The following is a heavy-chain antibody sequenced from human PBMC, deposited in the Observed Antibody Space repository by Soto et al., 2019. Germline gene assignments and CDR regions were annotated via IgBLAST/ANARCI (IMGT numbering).Heavy chain of an antibody. V-gene: IGHV3-23*01. J-gene: IGHJ4*02. Sequence: LRLSCAASGFTFSSYAMSWVRQAPGKGLEWVSAISGSGGSTYYADSVKGRFTISRDNSKNTLYLQMNSLRAEDTAVYYCAKALSYRIAARPFDYWGQGTLVTVSS. D-gene: IGHD6-6*01. CDR3: AKALSYRIAARPFDY. CDR1: GFTFSSYA. CDR2: ISGSGGST.